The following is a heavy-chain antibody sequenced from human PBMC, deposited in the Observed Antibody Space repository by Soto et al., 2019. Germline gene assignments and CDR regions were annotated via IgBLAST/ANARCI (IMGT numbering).Heavy chain of an antibody. CDR3: ARGPIYYYGSWSYYNN. V-gene: IGHV4-34*01. CDR2: INHSGST. D-gene: IGHD3-10*01. CDR1: GGSFSGYY. J-gene: IGHJ4*02. Sequence: SDTLSLTCAVYGGSFSGYYWSWIRQPPGKGLEWIGEINHSGSTNYNPSLKSRVTISVDTSKNQFSLKLSSVAAADTAVYYCARGPIYYYGSWSYYNNCGQLTLFTVPS.